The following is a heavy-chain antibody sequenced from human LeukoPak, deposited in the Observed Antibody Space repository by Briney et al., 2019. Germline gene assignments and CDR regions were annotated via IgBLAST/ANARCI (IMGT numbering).Heavy chain of an antibody. J-gene: IGHJ3*02. D-gene: IGHD3-10*01. CDR1: GYTFTSYG. CDR2: ISAYNGNT. Sequence: ASVKVSCKASGYTFTSYGISGVRQAPGQGLEWMGWISAYNGNTNYAQKLQGRVTMTTDTSTSTAYMELRSLRSDDTAVYYCARDRLITMVRGRAFDIWGQGAMVTVSS. CDR3: ARDRLITMVRGRAFDI. V-gene: IGHV1-18*01.